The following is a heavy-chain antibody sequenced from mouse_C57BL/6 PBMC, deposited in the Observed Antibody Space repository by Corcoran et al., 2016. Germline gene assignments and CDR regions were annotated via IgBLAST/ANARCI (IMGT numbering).Heavy chain of an antibody. CDR2: INTYSGVP. CDR3: ARGTSVVANWYFDV. Sequence: QIQLVQSGPELKKPGETVKISCKASVYTFTTYGMSWVKQAPGKGLKWMGWINTYSGVPTYADDFKGRFAFSLETSASTAYLQINNLKNEETATYFCARGTSVVANWYFDVWGTGTTVTVSS. J-gene: IGHJ1*03. D-gene: IGHD1-1*01. V-gene: IGHV9-3*01. CDR1: VYTFTTYG.